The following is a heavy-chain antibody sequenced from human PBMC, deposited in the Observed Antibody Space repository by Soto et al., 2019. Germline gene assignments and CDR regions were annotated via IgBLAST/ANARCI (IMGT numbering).Heavy chain of an antibody. V-gene: IGHV1-69*04. CDR3: ARDSGGYCSGGSCYLIHFFDY. D-gene: IGHD2-15*01. CDR2: IIPILGIA. CDR1: GGTFSSYT. Sequence: ASVKVSCKASGGTFSSYTISWVRQAPGQGLEWMGRIIPILGIANYAQKFQGRVTITADESTSTAYMELSSLRSEDTAVYYCARDSGGYCSGGSCYLIHFFDYWGQGTLVTVSS. J-gene: IGHJ4*02.